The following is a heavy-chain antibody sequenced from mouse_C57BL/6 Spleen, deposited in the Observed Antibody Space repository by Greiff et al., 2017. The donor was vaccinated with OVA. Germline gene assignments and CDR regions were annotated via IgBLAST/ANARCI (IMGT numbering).Heavy chain of an antibody. V-gene: IGHV1-82*01. CDR3: ARELLYFDD. CDR2: IYPGDGDT. D-gene: IGHD4-1*01. J-gene: IGHJ2*01. Sequence: QVQLQQSGPELVKPGASVKISCKASGYAFSSSWMNWVKQRPGKGLEWIGRIYPGDGDTNYNGKFKGKATLTADKSSSTAYMQLSSLTSEDSAVYFCARELLYFDDWGQGTTLTVSS. CDR1: GYAFSSSW.